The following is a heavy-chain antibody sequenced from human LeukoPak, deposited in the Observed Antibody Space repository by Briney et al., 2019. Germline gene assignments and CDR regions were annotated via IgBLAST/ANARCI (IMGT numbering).Heavy chain of an antibody. J-gene: IGHJ6*02. CDR2: INHSGST. Sequence: SETLSLTWAVDGGSFSGYYWSWIRQPPGKGLEWIGEINHSGSTNYNPSLKSRVTISVDTSKNQFSLKLSSVTAADTAVYYCARAEYDFWSGYRTNAYGMDVWGQGTTVTVSS. CDR3: ARAEYDFWSGYRTNAYGMDV. D-gene: IGHD3-3*01. V-gene: IGHV4-34*01. CDR1: GGSFSGYY.